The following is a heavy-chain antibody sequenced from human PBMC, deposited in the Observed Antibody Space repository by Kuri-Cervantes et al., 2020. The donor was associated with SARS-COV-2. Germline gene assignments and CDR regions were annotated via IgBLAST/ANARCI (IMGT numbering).Heavy chain of an antibody. CDR3: ARDAIRDGYNEGY. Sequence: SVKVSCKASGGTFSSYAISWVRQAPGQGLEWMGGMIPIFGTANYAQKFQGRVTITADKSTSTAYMELSSLRSEDAAVYYCARDAIRDGYNEGYWGQGTLVTVSS. D-gene: IGHD5-24*01. J-gene: IGHJ4*02. V-gene: IGHV1-69*06. CDR1: GGTFSSYA. CDR2: MIPIFGTA.